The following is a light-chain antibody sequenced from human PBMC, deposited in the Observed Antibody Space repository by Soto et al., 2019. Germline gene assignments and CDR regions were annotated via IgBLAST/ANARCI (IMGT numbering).Light chain of an antibody. J-gene: IGLJ2*01. CDR2: EDV. V-gene: IGLV2-23*01. Sequence: QSALTQPASVSGSPGQSITISCTGTSSDVGKYNLVSWYQQHPGKAPKLMIYEDVERPSGISNRFSGSKSGNTASLTITGLQAEDEADYYCRSYAGSTSVVFGGGTKLTVL. CDR1: SSDVGKYNL. CDR3: RSYAGSTSVV.